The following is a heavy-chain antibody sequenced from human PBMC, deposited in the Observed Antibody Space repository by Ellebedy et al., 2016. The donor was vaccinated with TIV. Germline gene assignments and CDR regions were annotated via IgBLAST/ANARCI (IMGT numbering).Heavy chain of an antibody. CDR3: KVGAAY. J-gene: IGHJ4*02. Sequence: GESLKISXKASGLTLSNYWMNWIRQTPGKGLEWVANIKQDGSERYYVDSVKGRFTIFRDNAKHSLYLQMNSLRAEDTAVYYCKVGAAYWGQGTLVSVSS. D-gene: IGHD1-26*01. V-gene: IGHV3-7*02. CDR2: IKQDGSER. CDR1: GLTLSNYW.